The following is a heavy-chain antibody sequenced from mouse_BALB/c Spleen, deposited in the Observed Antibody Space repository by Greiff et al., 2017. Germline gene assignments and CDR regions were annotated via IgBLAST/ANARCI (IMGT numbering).Heavy chain of an antibody. Sequence: DVKLVESGGGLVKPGGSLKLSCAASGFTFSSYAMSWVRQSPEKRLEWVAEISSGGSYTYYPDTVTGRFTISRDNAKNTLYLEMSSLRSEDTAMYYCARTDYGNYVRAMDYWGQGTSVTVSS. CDR2: ISSGGSYT. CDR3: ARTDYGNYVRAMDY. V-gene: IGHV5-9-4*01. D-gene: IGHD2-1*01. CDR1: GFTFSSYA. J-gene: IGHJ4*01.